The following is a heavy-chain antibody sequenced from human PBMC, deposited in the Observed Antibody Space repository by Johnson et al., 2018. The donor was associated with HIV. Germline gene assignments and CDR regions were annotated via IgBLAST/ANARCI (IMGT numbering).Heavy chain of an antibody. Sequence: QVQLVESGGGVVLPGGSLRLSCAASGFTFSSYAMHWVRQAPGKGLEWLAIISYDGGDTWYADSVKCRFTVSRDNSKDTLYLQMNNASVEDTAVYYCARDNEDIVLVGAFDIWGQGTMVTVSS. CDR1: GFTFSSYA. V-gene: IGHV3-30-3*01. CDR3: ARDNEDIVLVGAFDI. D-gene: IGHD2-8*02. J-gene: IGHJ3*02. CDR2: ISYDGGDT.